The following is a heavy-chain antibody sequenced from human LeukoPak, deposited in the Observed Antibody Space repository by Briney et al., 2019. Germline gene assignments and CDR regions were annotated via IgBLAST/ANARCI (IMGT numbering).Heavy chain of an antibody. CDR2: ISYDGSNK. V-gene: IGHV3-30-3*01. CDR3: VRDATVGAAYFDF. Sequence: PGRSLRLSCAASGFTFSSYAMHWVRQAPGKGLEWVAVISYDGSNKYYADSVKGRFIISRDNSKNTLFLQMNSLRLDDTAVYYCVRDATVGAAYFDFWGQGALVTVSS. J-gene: IGHJ4*02. D-gene: IGHD2-15*01. CDR1: GFTFSSYA.